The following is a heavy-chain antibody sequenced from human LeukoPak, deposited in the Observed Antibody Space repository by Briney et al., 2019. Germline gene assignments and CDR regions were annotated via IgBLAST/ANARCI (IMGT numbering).Heavy chain of an antibody. CDR1: GGSISHYY. D-gene: IGHD3-10*01. J-gene: IGHJ4*02. CDR3: ARAIWFGEGHDY. Sequence: SETLSLTCTVSGGSISHYYWSWIRQPAGKGLEWIGRIYSSGSTNYNPALKSRVTISIDTSKNQLSLRLTSVTAADTAVYYCARAIWFGEGHDYWGQGTLVTVSS. CDR2: IYSSGST. V-gene: IGHV4-4*07.